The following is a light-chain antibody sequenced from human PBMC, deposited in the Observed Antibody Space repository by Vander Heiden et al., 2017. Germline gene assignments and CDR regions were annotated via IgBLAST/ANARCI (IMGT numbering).Light chain of an antibody. V-gene: IGLV2-8*01. CDR2: KFS. J-gene: IGLJ1*01. CDR3: SSYAGNNTYV. CDR1: SSDVGGHYF. Sequence: QSALTQPPSASGSPGQSVTISCTGTSSDVGGHYFVSWYQQHPGKAPKFLIYKFSKRPSGVPDRFSGARSGNTASLTVSGLQAEDEADYYCSSYAGNNTYVFGTGTKVTVL.